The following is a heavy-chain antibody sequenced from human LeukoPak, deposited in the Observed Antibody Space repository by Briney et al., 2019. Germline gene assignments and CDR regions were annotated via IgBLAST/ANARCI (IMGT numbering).Heavy chain of an antibody. D-gene: IGHD3-10*01. CDR2: IHHSGTT. V-gene: IGHV4-39*07. CDR3: TRGGLTFGGD. CDR1: GGSISSSSYY. Sequence: PSETLTLTCTVSGGSISSSSYYWGWIRQPPGKGLEWIGEIHHSGTTNYNPSLKSRVTISVDKSKNQFSLKLTSVTVADTAVYYCTRGGLTFGGDWGQGTLVTVSS. J-gene: IGHJ4*02.